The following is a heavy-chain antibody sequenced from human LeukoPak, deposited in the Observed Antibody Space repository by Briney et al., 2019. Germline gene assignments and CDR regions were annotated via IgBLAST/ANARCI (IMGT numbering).Heavy chain of an antibody. D-gene: IGHD1-26*01. CDR2: ISGSGGST. CDR3: AKLLGGSYYYYYYMDV. CDR1: GFTFSSYA. V-gene: IGHV3-23*01. Sequence: SGGSLRLSCAASGFTFSSYAMSWVRQAPGKGLEWVSAISGSGGSTYYADSVKGRFTISRDNSKNTLYLQMNSLRAEDTAVYYCAKLLGGSYYYYYYMDVWGKGTTVTISS. J-gene: IGHJ6*03.